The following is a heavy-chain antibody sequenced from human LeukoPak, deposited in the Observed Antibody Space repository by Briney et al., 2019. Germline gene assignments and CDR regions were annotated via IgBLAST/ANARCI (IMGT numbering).Heavy chain of an antibody. Sequence: PGGSLRLSCAASGFTFNNYGMHWVRQAPGKGLEWVAVISYDGSNKYYADFVKGRFTISRDNSKNTLYLQMNSLRAEDTAVYYCAKDPGLYYDFWSGYYTIYYGMDVWGQGTTVIVSS. CDR1: GFTFNNYG. D-gene: IGHD3-3*01. CDR2: ISYDGSNK. J-gene: IGHJ6*02. V-gene: IGHV3-30*18. CDR3: AKDPGLYYDFWSGYYTIYYGMDV.